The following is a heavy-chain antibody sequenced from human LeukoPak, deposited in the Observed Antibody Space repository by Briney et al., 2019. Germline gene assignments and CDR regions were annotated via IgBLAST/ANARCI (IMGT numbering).Heavy chain of an antibody. CDR2: IIPIFGTA. Sequence: SVKVSCKASGGTFSSYAISWVRQAPGQGLEWMGRIIPIFGTANYAQKFQGRVTITTDESTSTAYMELSSLRSEDTAVYYCARPVRRGYTYGYALDYWGQGTLVTVSS. CDR3: ARPVRRGYTYGYALDY. J-gene: IGHJ4*02. CDR1: GGTFSSYA. D-gene: IGHD5-18*01. V-gene: IGHV1-69*05.